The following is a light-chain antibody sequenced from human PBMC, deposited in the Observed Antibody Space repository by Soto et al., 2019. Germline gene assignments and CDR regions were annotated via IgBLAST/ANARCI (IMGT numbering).Light chain of an antibody. CDR3: SSYTSSSTSVV. Sequence: QSALTQPASVSGSPGQSITISCTGTSSDVGGYNYVSWYQQHPGKAPKIMIYDVSNRPSGVSNRFSGSKSGNTASLTISGLQAEDEADYYCSSYTSSSTSVVFGGGTKVTVL. CDR1: SSDVGGYNY. J-gene: IGLJ2*01. V-gene: IGLV2-14*01. CDR2: DVS.